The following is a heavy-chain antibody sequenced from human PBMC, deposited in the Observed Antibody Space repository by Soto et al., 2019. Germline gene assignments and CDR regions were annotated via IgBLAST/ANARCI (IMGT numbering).Heavy chain of an antibody. CDR3: ARLGGPKQQRVRFLFYYYYYLDV. CDR2: IYYSGST. CDR1: GGSISSSSYY. V-gene: IGHV4-39*01. D-gene: IGHD6-13*01. J-gene: IGHJ6*03. Sequence: SETLSLTCTVSGGSISSSSYYWGWIRQPPGKGLEWIGSIYYSGSTYYNPSLKSRVTISVDTSKNQFSLKLSSVTAADTAVYYCARLGGPKQQRVRFLFYYYYYLDVWGKGTTVTVSS.